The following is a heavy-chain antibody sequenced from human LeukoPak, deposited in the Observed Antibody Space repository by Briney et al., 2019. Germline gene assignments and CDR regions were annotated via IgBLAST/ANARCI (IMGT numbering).Heavy chain of an antibody. D-gene: IGHD3-10*02. CDR2: ISSSSSTI. V-gene: IGHV3-48*04. J-gene: IGHJ6*04. CDR3: AELGITMIGGV. CDR1: GFTFSSYG. Sequence: GGSLRLSCAASGFTFSSYGMHWVRQAPGKGLEWVSYISSSSSTIYYADSVEGRFTISRDNAKNSLYLQMNSLRAEDTAVYYCAELGITMIGGVWGKGTTVTISS.